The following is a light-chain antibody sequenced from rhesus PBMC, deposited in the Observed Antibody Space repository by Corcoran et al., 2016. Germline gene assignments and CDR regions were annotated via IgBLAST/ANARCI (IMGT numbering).Light chain of an antibody. Sequence: ETVVTQSPATLSLSPGERATLSCRASQSIGTYLAWYHQKPGQAPRLLIYGASDRATGVPDRFSGSGSGTDFTLTISSLEAEDVGVYYCHQSSNSLTFGGGTKVDLK. CDR3: HQSSNSLT. V-gene: IGKV3-24*04. CDR2: GAS. J-gene: IGKJ4*01. CDR1: QSIGTY.